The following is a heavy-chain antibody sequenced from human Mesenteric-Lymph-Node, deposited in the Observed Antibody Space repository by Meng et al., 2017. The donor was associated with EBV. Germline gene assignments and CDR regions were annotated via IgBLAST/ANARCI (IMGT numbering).Heavy chain of an antibody. Sequence: VRLVESGGGLVKPGGSLRLSCAASGFPFSTFTMNWVRRAPGRGLEWVSSITSSPTYIYYATSVKGRFTISRDNAKNSLFLQMNSLRAEDTAVYYCARESGDDSNFDYWGQGALVTVSS. D-gene: IGHD5-24*01. CDR2: ITSSPTYI. CDR1: GFPFSTFT. CDR3: ARESGDDSNFDY. V-gene: IGHV3-21*01. J-gene: IGHJ4*02.